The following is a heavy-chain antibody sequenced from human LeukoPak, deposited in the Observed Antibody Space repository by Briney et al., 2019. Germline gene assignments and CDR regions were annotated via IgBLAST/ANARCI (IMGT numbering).Heavy chain of an antibody. Sequence: SETLSLTCAVYGGSFSGYYWSWIRQPPGKGLEWIGEINHSGSTNYNPSLKSRVTISVDTSKNQFSLKLSSVTAADTAVYYCASRRFLEWLLYEKDYYYGMDVWGQGTTVTVSS. CDR2: INHSGST. V-gene: IGHV4-34*01. D-gene: IGHD3-3*01. CDR1: GGSFSGYY. J-gene: IGHJ6*02. CDR3: ASRRFLEWLLYEKDYYYGMDV.